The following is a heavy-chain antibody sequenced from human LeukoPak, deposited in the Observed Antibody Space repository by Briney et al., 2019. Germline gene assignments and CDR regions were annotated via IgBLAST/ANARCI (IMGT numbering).Heavy chain of an antibody. CDR3: ARDYDILTGYYEPFDY. Sequence: SETLSLTCTVSGGSISSSSYYWGWIRQPPGKGLEWIGSIYYSGSTYYNPSLKSRVTISVDTSKNQFSLKLSSVTAADTAVYYCARDYDILTGYYEPFDYWGQGTLVTVSS. D-gene: IGHD3-9*01. V-gene: IGHV4-39*07. CDR1: GGSISSSSYY. CDR2: IYYSGST. J-gene: IGHJ4*02.